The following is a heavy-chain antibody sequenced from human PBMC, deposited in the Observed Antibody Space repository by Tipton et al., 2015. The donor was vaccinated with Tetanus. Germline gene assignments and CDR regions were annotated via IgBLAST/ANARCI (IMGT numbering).Heavy chain of an antibody. Sequence: TLSLTCTVSGGSVSSGSYYWNWIRQPPGKGLEWIGYFFYNGNTNYIPSLKSRVTISADTSKNQVSLRLNSVTAADTAVYFCARGGWFPTYFDLWGRGTLVSVSS. CDR3: ARGGWFPTYFDL. J-gene: IGHJ2*01. CDR2: FFYNGNT. CDR1: GGSVSSGSYY. V-gene: IGHV4-61*01. D-gene: IGHD6-19*01.